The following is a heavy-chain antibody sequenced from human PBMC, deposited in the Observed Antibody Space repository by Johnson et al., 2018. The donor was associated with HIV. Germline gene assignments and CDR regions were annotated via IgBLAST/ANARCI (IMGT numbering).Heavy chain of an antibody. Sequence: QVQLVESGGGVVQPGGSLRLSCAASGFTFSNYGMHWVRQAPGKGLEWVAFIRYDGSNKYYADSVKGRFTISRDNSKNTLYLQMNSLTTEDTAVYYCTTYATMITMYVEIKGGAFDIWGQGTMVTVSS. J-gene: IGHJ3*02. D-gene: IGHD3-16*01. CDR2: IRYDGSNK. CDR1: GFTFSNYG. CDR3: TTYATMITMYVEIKGGAFDI. V-gene: IGHV3-30*02.